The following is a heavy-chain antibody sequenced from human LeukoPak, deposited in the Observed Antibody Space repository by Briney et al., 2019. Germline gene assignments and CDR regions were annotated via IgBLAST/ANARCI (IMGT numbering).Heavy chain of an antibody. CDR2: ISGDGGNT. CDR1: GFTFDDYA. D-gene: IGHD3-16*01. Sequence: GGSLRLSCAASGFTFDDYAMHWVRQAPGKGLEWVSLISGDGGNTYYADSVKGRFTISRDYSKNSLYLQMNSLRTEDTALYYCANLGFDYWGQGTLVTVSS. J-gene: IGHJ4*02. V-gene: IGHV3-43*02. CDR3: ANLGFDY.